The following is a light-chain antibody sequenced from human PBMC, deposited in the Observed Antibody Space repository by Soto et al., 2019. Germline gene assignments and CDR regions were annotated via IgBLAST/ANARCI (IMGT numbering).Light chain of an antibody. CDR3: QQSFRRWT. V-gene: IGKV1-39*01. Sequence: DIQMTQSPSSLSASVGDRITITCRASQSISWKLNWYQQRPGKAPKLLIYGASSLQSGVPSSFSGSGSGTGLTLTINSLQPEDFATYYCQQSFRRWTFGQGTRVEIK. CDR1: QSISWK. CDR2: GAS. J-gene: IGKJ1*01.